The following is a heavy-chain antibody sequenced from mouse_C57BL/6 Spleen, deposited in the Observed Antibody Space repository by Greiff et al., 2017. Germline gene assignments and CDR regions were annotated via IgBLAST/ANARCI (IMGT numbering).Heavy chain of an antibody. V-gene: IGHV2-2*01. Sequence: VKLVESGPGLVQPSQSLSITCTVSGFSLTSYGVHWVRQSPGKGLEWLGVLWSGGSTDYNAAFISRLSISKDNSKSQVFFKMNSLQADDSAIYYCARSTVVAWYFDVWGTGTTVTVSS. CDR2: LWSGGST. D-gene: IGHD1-1*01. CDR3: ARSTVVAWYFDV. J-gene: IGHJ1*03. CDR1: GFSLTSYG.